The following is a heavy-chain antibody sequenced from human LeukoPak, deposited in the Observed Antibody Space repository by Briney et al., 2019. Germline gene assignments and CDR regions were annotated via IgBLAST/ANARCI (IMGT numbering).Heavy chain of an antibody. CDR3: ATGWSHHDY. CDR1: GFTFSRYW. V-gene: IGHV3-7*01. CDR2: IKEDGSEK. D-gene: IGHD3-3*01. Sequence: GGSLRLSCADSGFTFSRYWMSWVRQAPGKGLEWVANIKEDGSEKYSVDSVKGRFTISRDNTKNSLFLEANSLRAEDRAVYYCATGWSHHDYWGQGTLVTVSS. J-gene: IGHJ4*02.